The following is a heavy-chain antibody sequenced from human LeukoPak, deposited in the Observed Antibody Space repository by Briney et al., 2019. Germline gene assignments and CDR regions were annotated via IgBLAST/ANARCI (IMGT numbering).Heavy chain of an antibody. V-gene: IGHV1-58*01. D-gene: IGHD2-2*01. J-gene: IGHJ5*02. Sequence: TSVKVSCKASGLTFTTSAVHWVRQARGQRLEWIGWIVVGSGYTNFARSFQERVTFTRDMSTGTAYMELSSLRSEDTAVYYCAADLLPTDPYNWFDPWGQGSLVTVSS. CDR2: IVVGSGYT. CDR3: AADLLPTDPYNWFDP. CDR1: GLTFTTSA.